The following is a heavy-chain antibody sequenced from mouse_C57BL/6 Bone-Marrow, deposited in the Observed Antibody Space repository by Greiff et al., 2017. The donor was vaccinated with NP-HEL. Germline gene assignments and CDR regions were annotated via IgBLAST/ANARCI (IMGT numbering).Heavy chain of an antibody. CDR3: VRRGNYYAMDY. CDR2: IRSKSNNYAT. D-gene: IGHD2-1*01. CDR1: GFSFNTYA. Sequence: EVQLQESGGGLVQPKGSLKLSCAASGFSFNTYAMNWVRQAPGKGLEWVARIRSKSNNYATYYADSVKDRFTISRDDSESMLYLQMNNLKTEDTAMYYCVRRGNYYAMDYWGQGTSVTVSS. V-gene: IGHV10-1*01. J-gene: IGHJ4*01.